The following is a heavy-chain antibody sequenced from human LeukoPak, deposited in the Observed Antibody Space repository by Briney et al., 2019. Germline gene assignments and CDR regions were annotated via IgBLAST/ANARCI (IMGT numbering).Heavy chain of an antibody. D-gene: IGHD6-19*01. CDR1: GFTVSSNY. V-gene: IGHV3-53*01. J-gene: IGHJ4*02. CDR3: AREDRYSSGQYYFDY. Sequence: GGSLRLSCAASGFTVSSNYMSWVRQAPGKELEWVSVIYSGGSTYYADSVKGRFTISRDNSKNTLYLQMNSLRAEDTAVYYCAREDRYSSGQYYFDYWGQGTLVTVSS. CDR2: IYSGGST.